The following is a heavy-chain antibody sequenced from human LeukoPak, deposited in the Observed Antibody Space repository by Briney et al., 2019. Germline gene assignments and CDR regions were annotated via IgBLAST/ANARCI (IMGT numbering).Heavy chain of an antibody. J-gene: IGHJ4*02. V-gene: IGHV1-8*01. D-gene: IGHD2-2*01. CDR1: GYTFASYD. CDR3: AKELSAFTSSYVY. Sequence: GASVKVSCKASGYTFASYDINWVRQATGQGLEWMGWMNPNSGNTGYAQNFQGRVTMTANTSITTAYMELSNLTSDDTAIYYCAKELSAFTSSYVYWGQGTLVTVCS. CDR2: MNPNSGNT.